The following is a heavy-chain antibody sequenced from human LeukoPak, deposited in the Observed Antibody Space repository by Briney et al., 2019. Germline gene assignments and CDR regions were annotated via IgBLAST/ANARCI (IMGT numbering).Heavy chain of an antibody. CDR1: GGSISSYY. V-gene: IGHV4-59*01. CDR2: IYYSGST. CDR3: ARVNYDSSGYYQYYFDN. D-gene: IGHD3-22*01. Sequence: SETLSLTCTVFGGSISSYYWSWIRQPPGKGLECVGYIYYSGSTNYNPSLKSRVTISVDTSKNQFSLKLSSVTAADTAVYYCARVNYDSSGYYQYYFDNWGQGTLVTVSS. J-gene: IGHJ4*02.